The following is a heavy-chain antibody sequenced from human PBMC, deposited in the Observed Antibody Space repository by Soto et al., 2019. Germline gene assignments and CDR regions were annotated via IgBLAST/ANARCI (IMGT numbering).Heavy chain of an antibody. CDR3: AKECDFGGLGDS. Sequence: QVQLVDSGGGVVQPETSLTLSCAASGFTFSSHGMHWVRQAPGKGPEWVAVISNDGSAQYYADSVKGRFTISRDNSKNTVSLQMNSLRTDDTAVYYCAKECDFGGLGDSWGQGTLVTVSS. D-gene: IGHD3-3*01. CDR2: ISNDGSAQ. V-gene: IGHV3-30*18. J-gene: IGHJ4*02. CDR1: GFTFSSHG.